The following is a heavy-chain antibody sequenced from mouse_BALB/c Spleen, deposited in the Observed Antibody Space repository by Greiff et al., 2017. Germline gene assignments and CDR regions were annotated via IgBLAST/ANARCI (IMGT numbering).Heavy chain of an antibody. CDR1: GYTFTSYW. Sequence: VQLQQPGAELVKPGASVKMSCKASGYTFTSYWMHWVKQRPGQGLEWIGVIDPSDSYTSYNQKFKGKATLTVDTSSSTAYMQLSSLTSEDSAVYYCYYYGSSYGFAYWGQGTLVTVSA. D-gene: IGHD1-1*01. V-gene: IGHV1S127*01. CDR3: YYYGSSYGFAY. CDR2: IDPSDSYT. J-gene: IGHJ3*01.